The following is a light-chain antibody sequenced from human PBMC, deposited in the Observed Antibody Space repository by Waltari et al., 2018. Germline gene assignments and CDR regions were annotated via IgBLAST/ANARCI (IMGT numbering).Light chain of an antibody. Sequence: QAALTQPRSVSGSPGQSVTISCTGTNSDIGAYNYVSWYQQHPGTAPKFMIYEVSKRPSGVSDRFSGSKSGNTASLTISGLQAEDEADYYCSSYAGSNTWVFGGGTRLTVL. CDR1: NSDIGAYNY. CDR3: SSYAGSNTWV. V-gene: IGLV2-11*01. J-gene: IGLJ2*01. CDR2: EVS.